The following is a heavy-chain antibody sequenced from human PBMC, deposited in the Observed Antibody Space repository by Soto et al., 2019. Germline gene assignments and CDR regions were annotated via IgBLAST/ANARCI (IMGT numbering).Heavy chain of an antibody. CDR3: ASLVATDYYYYGMDV. Sequence: QVQLQESGPGLVKPSQTLSLTCTVSGGSISSGDYYWSWIRQPPGKGLEWIGYIYYSVSTYYNPSLNIRVTISVYTSKNQFSRKLSSVTAADTAVYYCASLVATDYYYYGMDVWGQGTTVTVSS. D-gene: IGHD5-12*01. V-gene: IGHV4-30-4*01. CDR2: IYYSVST. CDR1: GGSISSGDYY. J-gene: IGHJ6*02.